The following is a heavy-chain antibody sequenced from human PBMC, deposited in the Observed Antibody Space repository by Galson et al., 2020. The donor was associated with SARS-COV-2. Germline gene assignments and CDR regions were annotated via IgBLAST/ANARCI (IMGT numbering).Heavy chain of an antibody. D-gene: IGHD3-10*02. CDR1: GYSISSGYY. V-gene: IGHV4-38-2*02. J-gene: IGHJ4*02. CDR3: ARDYVAGAGAFDY. CDR2: IYHSGST. Sequence: ASETLSLTCTVSGYSISSGYYWGWIRQPPGKGLEWIGSIYHSGSTYYNPSLKSRVTISVDTSKNQFSLKLSSVTAADTVVYYCARDYVAGAGAFDYWGQGTLVTVCS.